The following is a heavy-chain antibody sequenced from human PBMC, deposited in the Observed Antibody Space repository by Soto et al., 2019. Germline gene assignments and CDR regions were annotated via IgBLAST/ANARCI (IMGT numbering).Heavy chain of an antibody. V-gene: IGHV1-24*01. CDR2: FDPEDGET. Sequence: ASVKVSCKVSGYTLTELSMHWVRQAPGKGLEWMGGFDPEDGETIYAQKFQGRVTMTEDTSTDTAYMELSSLRSEDTAVYYCATAQDIVVVPAATPPFDYWGQGTLVTVSS. CDR3: ATAQDIVVVPAATPPFDY. CDR1: GYTLTELS. D-gene: IGHD2-2*01. J-gene: IGHJ4*02.